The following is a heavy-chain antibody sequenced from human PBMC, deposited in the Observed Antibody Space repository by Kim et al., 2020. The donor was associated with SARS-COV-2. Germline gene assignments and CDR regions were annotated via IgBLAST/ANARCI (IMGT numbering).Heavy chain of an antibody. CDR1: GDSINNYY. V-gene: IGHV4-59*01. CDR2: FYYSGST. Sequence: SETLSLTCTVSGDSINNYYWTWIRQPPGEGLEWIGYFYYSGSTNYNPSLKGRVTMSVDTSKSQFALILSSVTAADTAVYYCASLAYFDWYLDYWGQGTLVTVSS. J-gene: IGHJ4*02. D-gene: IGHD3-9*01. CDR3: ASLAYFDWYLDY.